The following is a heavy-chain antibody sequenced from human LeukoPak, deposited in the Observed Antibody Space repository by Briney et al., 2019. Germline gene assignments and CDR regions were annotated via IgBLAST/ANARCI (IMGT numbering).Heavy chain of an antibody. CDR2: IYYSGST. J-gene: IGHJ6*03. V-gene: IGHV4-39*07. CDR3: ARVIGIAVAGTKGYYYYYMDV. CDR1: GGSVSSGSYY. D-gene: IGHD6-19*01. Sequence: SETLSLTCTVSGGSVSSGSYYWGWIRQPPGKGLEWIGSIYYSGSTYYNPSLKSRVTISVDTSKNQFSLKLSSVTAADTAVYYCARVIGIAVAGTKGYYYYYMDVWGKGTTVTVSS.